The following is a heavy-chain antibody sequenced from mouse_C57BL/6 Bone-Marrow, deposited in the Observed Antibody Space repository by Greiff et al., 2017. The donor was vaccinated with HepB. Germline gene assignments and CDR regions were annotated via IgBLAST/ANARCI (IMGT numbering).Heavy chain of an antibody. CDR2: ISYDGSN. Sequence: ESGPGLVKPSQSLSLTCSVTGYSITSGYYWNWIRQFPGNKLEWMGYISYDGSNNYNPSLKNRISITRDTSKNQFFLKLNSVTTEDTATYYCARDDYGSIYWGQGTLVTVSA. V-gene: IGHV3-6*01. CDR3: ARDDYGSIY. J-gene: IGHJ3*01. D-gene: IGHD1-1*01. CDR1: GYSITSGYY.